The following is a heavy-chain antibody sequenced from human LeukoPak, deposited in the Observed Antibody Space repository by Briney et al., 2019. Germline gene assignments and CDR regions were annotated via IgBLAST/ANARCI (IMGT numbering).Heavy chain of an antibody. V-gene: IGHV1-2*06. D-gene: IGHD3-3*01. Sequence: ASVKVSCKASGYSFTGHYMVWVRQAPGQGLEWMGRINPNSGGTNYAQKFQGRVTMTRDTSISTAYMELSSLRSEDTAVYYCARDRQEHYGFWSGYEGNYYYGMDVWGQGTTVTVSS. CDR1: GYSFTGHY. J-gene: IGHJ6*02. CDR3: ARDRQEHYGFWSGYEGNYYYGMDV. CDR2: INPNSGGT.